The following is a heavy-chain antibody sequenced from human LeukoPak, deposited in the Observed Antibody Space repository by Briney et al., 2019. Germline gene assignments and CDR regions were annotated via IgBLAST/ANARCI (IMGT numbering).Heavy chain of an antibody. CDR2: ISAYNGNT. Sequence: ASVKVSCKASGYTFTSYGISWVRQAPGQGLEWMEWISAYNGNTNYAQKLQGRVTMTTDTSTSTAYMELRSLRSDDTAVYYCASQYCSGGSCPRQGYYYGMDVWGQGTTVTVSS. D-gene: IGHD2-15*01. J-gene: IGHJ6*02. V-gene: IGHV1-18*01. CDR1: GYTFTSYG. CDR3: ASQYCSGGSCPRQGYYYGMDV.